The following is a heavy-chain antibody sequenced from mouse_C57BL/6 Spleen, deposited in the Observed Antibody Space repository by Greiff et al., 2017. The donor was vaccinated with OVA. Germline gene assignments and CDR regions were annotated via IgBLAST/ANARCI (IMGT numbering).Heavy chain of an antibody. V-gene: IGHV1-26*01. CDR1: GYTFTDYY. J-gene: IGHJ2*01. Sequence: VQLQQSGPELVKPGASVKISCKASGYTFTDYYMNWVKQSHGKSLEWIGDINPNNGGTSYNQKFKGKATLTVDKSSSTAYMELRSLTSEDSAVYYCARNYGLYFDYWGQGTTLTVSS. D-gene: IGHD1-2*01. CDR3: ARNYGLYFDY. CDR2: INPNNGGT.